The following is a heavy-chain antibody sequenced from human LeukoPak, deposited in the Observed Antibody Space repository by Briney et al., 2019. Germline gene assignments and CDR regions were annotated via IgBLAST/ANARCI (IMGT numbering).Heavy chain of an antibody. CDR2: ISAYNGNT. CDR3: ARAYCGGDCSFDY. V-gene: IGHV1-18*01. D-gene: IGHD2-21*02. Sequence: GASVKVSCKSSGYTFTSYGITWVRQAPGQGLEWMGWISAYNGNTNYAQKLQGRVTMTTDTSTSTAYMELGGLRSDDTAVYYCARAYCGGDCSFDYWGQGTLVTVSS. J-gene: IGHJ4*02. CDR1: GYTFTSYG.